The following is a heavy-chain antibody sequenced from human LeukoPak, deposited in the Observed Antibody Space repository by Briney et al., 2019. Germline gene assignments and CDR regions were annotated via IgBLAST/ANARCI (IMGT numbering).Heavy chain of an antibody. CDR1: GYTFTSYG. CDR3: AREGEVPAAIWNY. Sequence: SVKVSCKASGYTFTSYGISWVRQAPGQGLEWMGGIIPIFGTANYAQKFQGRVTITADESTSTAYMELSSLRSEDTAVYYCAREGEVPAAIWNYWGQGTLVTVSS. J-gene: IGHJ4*02. D-gene: IGHD2-2*02. V-gene: IGHV1-69*13. CDR2: IIPIFGTA.